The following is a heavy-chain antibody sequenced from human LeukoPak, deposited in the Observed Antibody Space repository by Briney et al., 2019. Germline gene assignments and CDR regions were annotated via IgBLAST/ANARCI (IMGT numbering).Heavy chain of an antibody. CDR2: IYYSGSI. D-gene: IGHD5-24*01. CDR1: GGSISSYY. CDR3: ARRRDGYRLFDY. Sequence: SETLSLTCTVSGGSISSYYWSWIRQPPGKGLEWIGYIYYSGSINYNPSLKSRVTISVDTSKNQFSLKLSSVTAADTAVYYCARRRDGYRLFDYWGQGTLVTVSS. J-gene: IGHJ4*02. V-gene: IGHV4-59*08.